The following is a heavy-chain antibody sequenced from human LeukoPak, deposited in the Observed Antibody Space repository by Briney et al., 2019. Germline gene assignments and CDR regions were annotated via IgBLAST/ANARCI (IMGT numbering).Heavy chain of an antibody. J-gene: IGHJ4*02. CDR1: LDSTTSYF. CDR2: IHRSGSH. V-gene: IGHV4-59*12. Sequence: SETLSLTCTVSLDSTTSYFWSWVRQPPGKGLEWIGKIHRSGSHNYNPSLQSRVTISIDRSRNQIALGLSSVTAADTAVYYCAREIFGGYNPGAYWGQGILVTVSS. CDR3: AREIFGGYNPGAY. D-gene: IGHD3-3*01.